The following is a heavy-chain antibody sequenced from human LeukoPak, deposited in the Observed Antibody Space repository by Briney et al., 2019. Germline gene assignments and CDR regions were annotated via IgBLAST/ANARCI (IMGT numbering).Heavy chain of an antibody. V-gene: IGHV4-59*12. J-gene: IGHJ4*02. CDR1: GGSISNYY. CDR3: ARDHSGDGYYFDY. D-gene: IGHD5-12*01. Sequence: SETLSLTCSVSGGSISNYYWSWVRQPPGKALEWIGYIYYSGTTNYNPSLKSRVTMSVDTSKNQFSLNLSSVTAADTAVYYCARDHSGDGYYFDYWGQGTLVTVSS. CDR2: IYYSGTT.